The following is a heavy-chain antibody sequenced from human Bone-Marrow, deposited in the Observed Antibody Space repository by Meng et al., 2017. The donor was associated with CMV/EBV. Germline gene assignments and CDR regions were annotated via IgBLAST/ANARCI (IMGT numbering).Heavy chain of an antibody. V-gene: IGHV3-30-3*01. Sequence: GASLKISCAASGFTFSSYAMHWVRQAPGKGLEWVAVISYDGSNKYYADSVKGRFTISRDNSKNALYLQMNSLRAEDTAVYYCASPYSSSSTSYFDYWGQGTLVTVSS. D-gene: IGHD6-6*01. J-gene: IGHJ4*02. CDR1: GFTFSSYA. CDR2: ISYDGSNK. CDR3: ASPYSSSSTSYFDY.